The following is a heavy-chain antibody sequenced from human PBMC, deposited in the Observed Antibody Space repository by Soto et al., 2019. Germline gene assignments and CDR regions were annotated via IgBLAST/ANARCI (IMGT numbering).Heavy chain of an antibody. CDR2: IIPIFGTA. J-gene: IGHJ4*02. Sequence: SVKVSCKASGGTFSSYAISGVRQAPGQGREWRGGIIPIFGTANYAQKFQGRVQITADESTSTASMELSSLRSEHTAVYYCARDDYGGNGPLDYWGKGTLVTVSS. CDR1: GGTFSSYA. D-gene: IGHD4-17*01. V-gene: IGHV1-69*13. CDR3: ARDDYGGNGPLDY.